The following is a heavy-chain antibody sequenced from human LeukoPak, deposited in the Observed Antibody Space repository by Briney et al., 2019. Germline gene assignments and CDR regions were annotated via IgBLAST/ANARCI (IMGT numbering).Heavy chain of an antibody. CDR2: INHSGST. V-gene: IGHV4-34*09. D-gene: IGHD3-10*01. Sequence: SETLSLTCAVYGGSFSGYYWSWIRQPPGKGLEWIGEINHSGSTNYNPSLKSRVTISVDTSKNQFSLKLSSVTAADTAVYYCARNGGYGSGSYSYGYWGQGTLVTVSS. CDR3: ARNGGYGSGSYSYGY. J-gene: IGHJ4*02. CDR1: GGSFSGYY.